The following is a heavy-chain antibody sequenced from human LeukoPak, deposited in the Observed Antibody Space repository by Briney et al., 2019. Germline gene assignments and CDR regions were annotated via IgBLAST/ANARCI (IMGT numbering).Heavy chain of an antibody. Sequence: GESPKISCKASGYSFTSYWIGWVRQMPGKGLEWMGIIYPGDSDTRYSPSFQGQVTISADKSISTAYLRWSSLKASDIAMYYCARVSDHYFDYWGQGTLATVSS. CDR1: GYSFTSYW. V-gene: IGHV5-51*01. D-gene: IGHD1-14*01. J-gene: IGHJ4*02. CDR2: IYPGDSDT. CDR3: ARVSDHYFDY.